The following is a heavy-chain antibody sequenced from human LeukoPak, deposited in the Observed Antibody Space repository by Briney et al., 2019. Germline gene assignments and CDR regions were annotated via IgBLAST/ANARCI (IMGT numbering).Heavy chain of an antibody. CDR1: GGSFSGYY. Sequence: SETLSLTCAVYGGSFSGYYWNWIRQPPGKGLEWIGEINHSGSTNYNPSLKSRVTISVDTSKNLFSLKLSSVTAADTAVYYCARAGYCSSTSCSYFDYWGQGTLVTVSS. J-gene: IGHJ4*02. V-gene: IGHV4-34*01. CDR2: INHSGST. D-gene: IGHD2-2*01. CDR3: ARAGYCSSTSCSYFDY.